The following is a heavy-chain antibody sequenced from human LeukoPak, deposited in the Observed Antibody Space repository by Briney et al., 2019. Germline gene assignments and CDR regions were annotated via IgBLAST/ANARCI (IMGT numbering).Heavy chain of an antibody. J-gene: IGHJ4*02. CDR3: ARDGKGRYDFRENDY. CDR2: ISAYNGYT. Sequence: EASVKVSCKASGGTFSSYAITWVRQAPGQGLEWMGWISAYNGYTNYAQKFQGRVTMTTDTSTNTAYMELRSLRSDDTAIYYCARDGKGRYDFRENDYWGQGTLVTVSS. CDR1: GGTFSSYA. V-gene: IGHV1-18*01. D-gene: IGHD3-3*01.